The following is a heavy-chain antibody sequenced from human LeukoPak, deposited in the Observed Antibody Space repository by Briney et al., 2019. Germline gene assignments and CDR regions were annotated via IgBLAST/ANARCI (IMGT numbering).Heavy chain of an antibody. CDR2: IYYSASI. D-gene: IGHD3-9*01. J-gene: IGHJ3*02. V-gene: IGHV4-59*08. Sequence: PSETLSLTCTVSGGSISSYYWSWIRQPPGKGLEWIGYIYYSASINYSPSLKSRVTISGDMSKNQVSLNLSSVTAADTAMYYCHCIDWPLDTFDIWGQGTMVTVSS. CDR1: GGSISSYY. CDR3: HCIDWPLDTFDI.